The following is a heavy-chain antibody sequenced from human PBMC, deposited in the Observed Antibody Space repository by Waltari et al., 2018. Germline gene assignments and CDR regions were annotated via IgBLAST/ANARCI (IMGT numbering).Heavy chain of an antibody. V-gene: IGHV3-48*04. J-gene: IGHJ6*04. Sequence: EALLVESGGGLVQPGGTLRLSCVASGFGFSRYSMNWVRQTPGKGLEWLSHIVSGSTRIYYADSVKGRFTISRDNAKNSLYLQMNSLTGEDTAVYYCATLAMDVWGKGTTVTVSS. CDR3: ATLAMDV. CDR1: GFGFSRYS. CDR2: IVSGSTRI.